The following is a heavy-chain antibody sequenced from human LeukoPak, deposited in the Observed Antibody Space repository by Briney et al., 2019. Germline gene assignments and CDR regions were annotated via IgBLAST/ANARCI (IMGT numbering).Heavy chain of an antibody. CDR1: GYPFTSYA. CDR2: INMGTENP. Sequence: ASVKVSCKVSGYPFTSYAVNWVRQAPRQGLEWMGWINMGTENPTYAQDFTGRFAFSLDTAVSTAYLQISSLKAEDTAVYYCARERGVRPYYYDSSGYYYVDYFDYWGQGTLVTVSS. V-gene: IGHV7-4-1*02. D-gene: IGHD3-22*01. J-gene: IGHJ4*02. CDR3: ARERGVRPYYYDSSGYYYVDYFDY.